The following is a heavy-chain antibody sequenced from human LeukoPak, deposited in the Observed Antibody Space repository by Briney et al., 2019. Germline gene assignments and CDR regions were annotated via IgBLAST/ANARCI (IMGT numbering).Heavy chain of an antibody. CDR2: IFYTGST. Sequence: PSETLSLTCTVSGDSISSSYWSWIRQPPGRGLEWIGYIFYTGSTNYNPSLKSRVTMSVDTSKNQFSLNLTSVTAADTAVYYCAREGGPYRPLDYSGQGTLVTVSS. J-gene: IGHJ4*02. V-gene: IGHV4-59*12. CDR3: AREGGPYRPLDY. CDR1: GDSISSSY.